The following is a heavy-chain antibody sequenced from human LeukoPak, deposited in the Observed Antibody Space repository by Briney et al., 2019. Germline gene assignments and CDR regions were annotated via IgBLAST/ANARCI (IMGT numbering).Heavy chain of an antibody. V-gene: IGHV4-39*01. Sequence: KTSQTLSLTCTVSAGSISSSSYYWGWIRHPPGKGLEWIGSIYYSGTTYYNPSLKSLFTISVDTSKNQFSLKLSSVTAADTAVYYCARLQYYYDSRGYLSYYLDYWGQGTPVTVSS. CDR3: ARLQYYYDSRGYLSYYLDY. J-gene: IGHJ4*02. CDR1: AGSISSSSYY. D-gene: IGHD3-22*01. CDR2: IYYSGTT.